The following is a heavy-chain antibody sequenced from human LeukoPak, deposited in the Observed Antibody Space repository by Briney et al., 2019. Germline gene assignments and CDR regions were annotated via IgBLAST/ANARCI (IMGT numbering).Heavy chain of an antibody. V-gene: IGHV1-46*01. D-gene: IGHD1-14*01. CDR1: GYTFTSYY. CDR3: ARVGTWQGRTWYFDY. Sequence: ASVKVSCKASGYTFTSYYMHWVRQAPGQGLEWMGIINPSGGSTSYAQKFQGRVTMTRDTSTSTVYMELSSLRSEDTAVYYCARVGTWQGRTWYFDYWGRGALVTVSS. CDR2: INPSGGST. J-gene: IGHJ4*02.